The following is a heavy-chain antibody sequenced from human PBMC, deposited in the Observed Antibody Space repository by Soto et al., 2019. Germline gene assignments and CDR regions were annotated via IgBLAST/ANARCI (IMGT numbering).Heavy chain of an antibody. CDR3: AKDSLDYSISSWFDP. D-gene: IGHD4-4*01. Sequence: GGSLRLSCAASGFTFISYGMHWVRQAPGKGLEWVAVISYDGSNKYYADSVKGRFTISRDNSKNTLYLQMNSLRAEDTAVYYCAKDSLDYSISSWFDPWGKGTLVTVSS. V-gene: IGHV3-30*18. J-gene: IGHJ5*02. CDR1: GFTFISYG. CDR2: ISYDGSNK.